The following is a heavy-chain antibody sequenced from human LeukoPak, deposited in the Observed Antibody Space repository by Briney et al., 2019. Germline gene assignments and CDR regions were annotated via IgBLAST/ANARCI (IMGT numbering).Heavy chain of an antibody. D-gene: IGHD2-15*01. CDR1: GFTFSSYE. Sequence: GGSLRLSCAASGFTFSSYEMNWVRQAPGKGLEWVSYISSSGSTIYYADSVKGRFTISRDNAKNSLYLQMNSLRAEDTALYYCARDREEYCSGGSCQAFDIWGQGTLVTVSS. J-gene: IGHJ3*02. CDR2: ISSSGSTI. CDR3: ARDREEYCSGGSCQAFDI. V-gene: IGHV3-48*03.